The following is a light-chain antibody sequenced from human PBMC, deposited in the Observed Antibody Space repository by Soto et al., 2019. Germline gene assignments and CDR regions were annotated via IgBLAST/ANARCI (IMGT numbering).Light chain of an antibody. CDR1: QSVSSY. J-gene: IGKJ1*01. CDR3: QQYASSRT. Sequence: EIVLTQSPGTLSLSPGERATLSCRASQSVSSYLAWYQQKPGQAPRLLMYGASSRATGIPDRFSGSGSGTDFTLTITRLEPEDFAVYYCQQYASSRTFGQGTKVDI. CDR2: GAS. V-gene: IGKV3-20*01.